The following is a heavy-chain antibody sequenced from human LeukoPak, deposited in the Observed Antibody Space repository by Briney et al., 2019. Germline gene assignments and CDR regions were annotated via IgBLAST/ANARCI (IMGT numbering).Heavy chain of an antibody. V-gene: IGHV3-11*01. CDR2: ISSGGSTI. CDR3: ARVGIVGAIGAFDI. CDR1: GFTFTDYY. D-gene: IGHD1-26*01. J-gene: IGHJ3*02. Sequence: PGGSLRLSCAASGFTFTDYYMSWIRQAPGKGLEWVSYISSGGSTIYYADSVKGRFTVSRDNAKNSLYLQMNSLRAEDTALYYCARVGIVGAIGAFDIWGQGTMVTVSS.